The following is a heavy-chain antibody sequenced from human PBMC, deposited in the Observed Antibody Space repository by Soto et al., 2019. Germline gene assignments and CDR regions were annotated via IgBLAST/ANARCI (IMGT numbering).Heavy chain of an antibody. CDR3: AKKNWNDAGFDY. D-gene: IGHD1-1*01. V-gene: IGHV3-30*18. J-gene: IGHJ4*02. CDR1: GFTFSSYG. Sequence: VGSLRLSCAASGFTFSSYGMHWVRQAPGKGLEWVAVISYDGSNKYYADSVKGRFTISRDNSKNTLYLQMNSLRAEDTAVYYCAKKNWNDAGFDYWGQGTLVTVSS. CDR2: ISYDGSNK.